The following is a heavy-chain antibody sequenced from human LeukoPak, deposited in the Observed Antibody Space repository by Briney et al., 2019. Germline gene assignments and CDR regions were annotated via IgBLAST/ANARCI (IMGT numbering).Heavy chain of an antibody. CDR3: VRDLHKFGYSSGWYGGTLGNDYYYYGMDV. D-gene: IGHD6-19*01. J-gene: IGHJ6*02. V-gene: IGHV6-1*01. CDR2: TYYRSKWYN. Sequence: SQTLSLTCAISGDSVSSNSAAWNWIRQSPSRGLEWLGRTYYRSKWYNDYAVAVKSRITINPDTSKNQFSLQLNSVTPEDTAVYYCVRDLHKFGYSSGWYGGTLGNDYYYYGMDVWGQGTTVTVSS. CDR1: GDSVSSNSAA.